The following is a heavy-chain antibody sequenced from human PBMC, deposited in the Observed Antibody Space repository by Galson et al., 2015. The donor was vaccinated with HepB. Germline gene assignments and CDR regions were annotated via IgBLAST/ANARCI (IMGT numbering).Heavy chain of an antibody. V-gene: IGHV5-51*01. J-gene: IGHJ6*02. CDR1: GYSFTSYW. CDR2: IYPGDSDT. Sequence: QSGAEVKKPGESLKISCKGSGYSFTSYWIGWVRQMPGKGLEWMGIIYPGDSDTRYSPSFQGQVTISADKSISTAYLQWSSLKASDTAMYYCARHEPLTLPRQGDYYYGMDVWGQGTTVTVSS. D-gene: IGHD3-10*01. CDR3: ARHEPLTLPRQGDYYYGMDV.